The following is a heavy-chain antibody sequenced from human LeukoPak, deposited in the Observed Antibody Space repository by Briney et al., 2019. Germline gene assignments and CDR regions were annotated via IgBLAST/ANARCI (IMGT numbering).Heavy chain of an antibody. J-gene: IGHJ4*02. CDR3: ARGKTAMVLGAIYYFDY. V-gene: IGHV4-39*07. D-gene: IGHD5-18*01. CDR2: INHSGST. CDR1: GASITSNDYS. Sequence: SETLSLTCTVSGASITSNDYSWSWIRQPPGKGLEWIGEINHSGSTNYNPSLKSRVTISVGTSKNQFSLKLSSVTAADTAVYYCARGKTAMVLGAIYYFDYWGQGTLVTVSS.